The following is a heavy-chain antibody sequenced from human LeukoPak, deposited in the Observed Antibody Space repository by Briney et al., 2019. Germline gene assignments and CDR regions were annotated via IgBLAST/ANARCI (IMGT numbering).Heavy chain of an antibody. V-gene: IGHV1-2*02. D-gene: IGHD3-10*01. CDR1: GYTFTGYN. J-gene: IGHJ4*02. CDR3: ASYYGSGSLL. Sequence: ASVKVSCKASGYTFTGYNMHWVRHAPGQGLEWMGWFIPNSGSTNYAPKFEGSVTMTRDTSISTAYMELGRLRSDETAVYYCASYYGSGSLLWGQGTLVTVSS. CDR2: FIPNSGST.